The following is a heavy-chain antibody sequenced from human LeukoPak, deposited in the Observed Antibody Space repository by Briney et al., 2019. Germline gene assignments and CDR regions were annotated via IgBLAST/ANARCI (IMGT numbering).Heavy chain of an antibody. D-gene: IGHD3-22*01. CDR2: ISAYNGNT. J-gene: IGHJ4*02. CDR1: GYTFSNYG. V-gene: IGHV1-18*01. CDR3: ARVIPDYYDSSGYPLFFDY. Sequence: ASVKVSFKASGYTFSNYGISWVRQAPGQGLEWLGWISAYNGNTHYAQKLQGRVTLTTDTSTSTAYMEVRSPRSDDTAVYFCARVIPDYYDSSGYPLFFDYWGQGTLVTVSS.